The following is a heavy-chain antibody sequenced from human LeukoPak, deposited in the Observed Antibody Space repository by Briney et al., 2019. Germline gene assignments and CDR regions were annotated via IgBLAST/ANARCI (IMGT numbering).Heavy chain of an antibody. J-gene: IGHJ6*02. V-gene: IGHV1-46*01. CDR2: INPSGGST. Sequence: ASVKVSCKASGYTFTSYYMHWVRQAPGQGLEWMGIINPSGGSTSYAQKFQGRVTMTRNTSISTAYMELSSLRSEDTAVYYCARGHYYDSSGSYYYYGMDVWGQGTTVTVSS. CDR1: GYTFTSYY. D-gene: IGHD3-22*01. CDR3: ARGHYYDSSGSYYYYGMDV.